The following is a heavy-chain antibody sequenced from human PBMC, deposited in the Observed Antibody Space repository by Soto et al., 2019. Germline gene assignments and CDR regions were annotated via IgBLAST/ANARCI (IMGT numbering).Heavy chain of an antibody. CDR3: ARTLLETATTRDAFDI. V-gene: IGHV5-51*01. CDR1: GYSFTTYYW. Sequence: GESLKISCKASGYSFTTYYWIGWVRQMPGKGLEWMGIIYPGDSDTRYSPSFQGQVTISADKSITTAYLQWSSLKASDTAMYYCARTLLETATTRDAFDIWGQGTMVTVSS. CDR2: IYPGDSDT. J-gene: IGHJ3*02. D-gene: IGHD1-1*01.